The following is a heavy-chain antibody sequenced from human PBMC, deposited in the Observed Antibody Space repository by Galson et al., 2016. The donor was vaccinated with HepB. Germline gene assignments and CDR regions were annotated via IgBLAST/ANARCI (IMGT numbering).Heavy chain of an antibody. Sequence: SLRLSCAGSGFTFSDYAMTWVRQAPGKGLEWVSSINGGDNGGGIGPYYADSVKGRFTISRDNYKNTLYLQMDSLRAEDTAVYYCTLYTYGRFDYWGQGTLVTVSS. J-gene: IGHJ4*02. D-gene: IGHD5-18*01. CDR2: INGGDNGGGIGP. CDR3: TLYTYGRFDY. CDR1: GFTFSDYA. V-gene: IGHV3-23*01.